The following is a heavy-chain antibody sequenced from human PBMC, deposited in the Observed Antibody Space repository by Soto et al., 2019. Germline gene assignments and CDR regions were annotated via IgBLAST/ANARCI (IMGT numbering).Heavy chain of an antibody. J-gene: IGHJ4*02. D-gene: IGHD6-13*01. V-gene: IGHV3-48*02. CDR2: ISSSSGTI. CDR3: ARYTAAGRSLDY. CDR1: GITFSSYT. Sequence: QPGGSLRLSCAVSGITFSSYTMNWVRQAPGKGLEWVSYISSSSGTIYYADSVKGRFTISRDNAKNSLYLQMNSLRDEDTAIYYCARYTAAGRSLDYWGQGTLVTVSS.